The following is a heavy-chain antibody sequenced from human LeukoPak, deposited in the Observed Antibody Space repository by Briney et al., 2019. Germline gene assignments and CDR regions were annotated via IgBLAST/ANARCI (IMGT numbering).Heavy chain of an antibody. CDR1: GGTFSSYA. V-gene: IGHV1-18*01. J-gene: IGHJ4*02. CDR2: ISAYNGNT. D-gene: IGHD3-9*01. Sequence: ASVKVSCKASGGTFSSYAISWVRQAPGQGLEWMGWISAYNGNTNYAQKLQGRVTMTTDTSTSTAYMELRSLRSDDTAVYYCARAFPSYDILTGYPLYYFDYWGQGTLVTVSS. CDR3: ARAFPSYDILTGYPLYYFDY.